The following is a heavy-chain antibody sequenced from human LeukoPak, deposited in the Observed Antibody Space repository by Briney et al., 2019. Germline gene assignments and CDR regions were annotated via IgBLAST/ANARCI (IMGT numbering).Heavy chain of an antibody. CDR2: IKQDGSEK. Sequence: GGSLRLSCAASEFTFSTYWMSWVRQAPGKGLEWVASIKQDGSEKYYVDSAKGRFTISRDNAKNSVYLQMNSLRAEDMAVYYCARRAANYDFWSGYNVWGKGTTVTVSS. CDR3: ARRAANYDFWSGYNV. J-gene: IGHJ6*04. D-gene: IGHD3-3*01. CDR1: EFTFSTYW. V-gene: IGHV3-7*01.